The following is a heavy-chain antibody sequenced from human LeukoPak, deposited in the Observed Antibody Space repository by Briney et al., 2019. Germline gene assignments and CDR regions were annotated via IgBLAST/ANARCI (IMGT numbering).Heavy chain of an antibody. CDR2: IYYSGST. D-gene: IGHD1-26*01. V-gene: IGHV4-30-4*08. CDR3: ARAKVANSGLDY. J-gene: IGHJ4*02. Sequence: SETLSLTCTVSGGSISSGDFYWSWIRQPPGKGPEWIGHIYYSGSTYYNPSLKSRVTISLDRSKNQFSLKLTSVTAADTAVYYCARAKVANSGLDYWGQGTLVTVSS. CDR1: GGSISSGDFY.